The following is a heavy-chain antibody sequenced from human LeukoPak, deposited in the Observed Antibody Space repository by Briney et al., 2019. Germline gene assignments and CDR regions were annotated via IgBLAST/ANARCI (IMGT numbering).Heavy chain of an antibody. J-gene: IGHJ6*02. CDR2: ISGKNGNT. V-gene: IGHV1-18*01. Sequence: ASVKVSCKASGYTLTSYGISWVRQAPRLGLEWMGWISGKNGNTDYAQKFQGRVTMTTDTSTSTAYMELRSLRSDDTAVYYCARTPLAYYFGMDVWGQGTTVTVSS. D-gene: IGHD3-3*02. CDR1: GYTLTSYG. CDR3: ARTPLAYYFGMDV.